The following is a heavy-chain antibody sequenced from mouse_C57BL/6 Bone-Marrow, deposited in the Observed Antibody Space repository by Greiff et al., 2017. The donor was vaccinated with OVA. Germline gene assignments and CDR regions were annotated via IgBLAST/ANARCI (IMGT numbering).Heavy chain of an antibody. J-gene: IGHJ3*01. CDR1: GFTFSSYT. CDR2: ISGGGGNT. CDR3: ARQGSKAFAY. Sequence: EVQGVESGGGLVKPGGSLKLSCAASGFTFSSYTMSWVRQTPEKRLEWVATISGGGGNTYYPDSVKGRFTISRDNAKNTLYLQMSSLRSEDTALYYCARQGSKAFAYWGQGTLVTVSA. D-gene: IGHD1-1*01. V-gene: IGHV5-9*01.